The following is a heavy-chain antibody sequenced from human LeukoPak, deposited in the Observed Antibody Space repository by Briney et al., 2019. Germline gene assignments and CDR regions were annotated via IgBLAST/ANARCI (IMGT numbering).Heavy chain of an antibody. J-gene: IGHJ6*02. V-gene: IGHV3-74*01. CDR1: WFTLSRYW. CDR3: ARDRIMDV. Sequence: GGSLRLSYAASWFTLSRYWMMDLRQAPGKGLVWVSRINSDGRGTSYADSVKGRFTISRDNAKNTLYLQMNSLRAEDTAVYYCARDRIMDVWGQGTTVTVSS. CDR2: INSDGRGT. D-gene: IGHD2/OR15-2a*01.